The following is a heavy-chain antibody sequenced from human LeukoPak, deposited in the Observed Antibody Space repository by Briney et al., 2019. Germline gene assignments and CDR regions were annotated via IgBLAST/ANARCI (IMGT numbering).Heavy chain of an antibody. J-gene: IGHJ6*02. D-gene: IGHD3-22*01. CDR2: ISGSGDST. Sequence: GGSLTLSCAASGFTFSSYAMSWVRQAPGKGLEAVSSISGSGDSTYYADPVKGRFTISRDNSKNTLYLQMNSLRAEETAVYYCAKVDDSSGYGYYFGMDVWGQGTTVTVSS. CDR1: GFTFSSYA. CDR3: AKVDDSSGYGYYFGMDV. V-gene: IGHV3-23*01.